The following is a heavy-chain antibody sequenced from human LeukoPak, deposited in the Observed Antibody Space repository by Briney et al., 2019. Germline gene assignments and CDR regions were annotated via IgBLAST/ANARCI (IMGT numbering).Heavy chain of an antibody. D-gene: IGHD3-22*01. CDR2: ISGSGGST. J-gene: IGHJ4*02. Sequence: PGGSLRLSCAASGFTFSSYLMSWVRQAPGKGLEWVSAISGSGGSTYYADSVKGRFTISRDNSKNTLYLQMNSLRAEDTAVYYCAKDRKRSSGYYWIYFDYWGQGTLVTVSS. CDR3: AKDRKRSSGYYWIYFDY. CDR1: GFTFSSYL. V-gene: IGHV3-23*01.